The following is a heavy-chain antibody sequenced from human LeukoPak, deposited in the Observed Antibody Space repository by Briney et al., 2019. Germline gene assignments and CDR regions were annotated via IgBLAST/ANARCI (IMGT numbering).Heavy chain of an antibody. J-gene: IGHJ4*02. CDR1: GYTFTSYG. V-gene: IGHV1-18*01. CDR2: TSAYNGNT. Sequence: ASVKVSCKASGYTFTSYGISWVRQAPGQGLEWMGWTSAYNGNTNYAQKLQGRVTMTTDTSTSTAYMELRSLRSDDTAVYYCARDIVVVPAAPGFDYWGQGTLVTVSS. D-gene: IGHD2-2*01. CDR3: ARDIVVVPAAPGFDY.